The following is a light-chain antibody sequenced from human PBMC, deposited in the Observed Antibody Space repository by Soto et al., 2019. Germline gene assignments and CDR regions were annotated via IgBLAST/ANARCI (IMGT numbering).Light chain of an antibody. Sequence: EIELTQSPDTLSLSPGERATLSCRASQSVSSSYLAWYQQKPGQAPRLLIYGASSRATGIPDRFSGSGSGTDFTLTIRRLEPEDFAVYYCQQYGSSPTWTFGQGTKVDIK. J-gene: IGKJ1*01. CDR3: QQYGSSPTWT. CDR2: GAS. V-gene: IGKV3-20*01. CDR1: QSVSSSY.